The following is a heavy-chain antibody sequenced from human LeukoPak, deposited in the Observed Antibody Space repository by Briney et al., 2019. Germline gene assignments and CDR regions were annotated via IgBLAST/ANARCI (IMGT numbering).Heavy chain of an antibody. CDR1: GFNFSISY. D-gene: IGHD3-22*01. Sequence: AGGSLRLSCTASGFNFSISYMMWVRQAPGKGLEWVGRIKSKTDGGTTDYATPVKGRFTISRDDSKNTLYLQMNSLKTEDTAVYYCTTENYYDSSGYAEYFQHWGQGTLVTVSS. CDR2: IKSKTDGGTT. J-gene: IGHJ1*01. CDR3: TTENYYDSSGYAEYFQH. V-gene: IGHV3-15*01.